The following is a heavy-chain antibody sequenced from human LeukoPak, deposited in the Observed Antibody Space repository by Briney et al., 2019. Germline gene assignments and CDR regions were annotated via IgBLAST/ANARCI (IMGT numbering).Heavy chain of an antibody. CDR1: GYTFTTYY. J-gene: IGHJ4*02. V-gene: IGHV1-46*01. Sequence: ASVKVSCKASGYTFTTYYMHWVRQAPGQGLEWMGIINPSGGSTSYAQKFQGRVTMTRDTSTSTVYLELSSLRSEDTAVYYCARSPATVVEFDYWGQGTLVTVSS. CDR3: ARSPATVVEFDY. D-gene: IGHD4-23*01. CDR2: INPSGGST.